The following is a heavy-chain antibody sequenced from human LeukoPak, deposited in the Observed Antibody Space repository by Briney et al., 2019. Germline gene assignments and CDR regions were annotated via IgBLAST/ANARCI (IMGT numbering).Heavy chain of an antibody. Sequence: SETLSLTCTVSGGSISSGNYYWSWIRQHPGRGLEWIGYIHHSGSTYYNPSLKSRVIISVDTSKNQFSLKLNSVTAADTAVYYCASYGSGSYRFDPWGQGTLVTVSS. D-gene: IGHD3-10*01. V-gene: IGHV4-31*03. CDR3: ASYGSGSYRFDP. J-gene: IGHJ5*02. CDR1: GGSISSGNYY. CDR2: IHHSGST.